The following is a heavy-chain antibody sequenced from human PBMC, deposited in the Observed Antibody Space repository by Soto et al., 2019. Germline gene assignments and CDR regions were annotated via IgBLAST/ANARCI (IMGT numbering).Heavy chain of an antibody. D-gene: IGHD6-19*01. CDR1: GFTFSSYS. J-gene: IGHJ4*02. CDR2: ISSSSCNI. CDR3: ARVRIAVAGKIY. Sequence: GSLRLSCAASGFTFSSYSMNWVRQAPGKGLEWVSSISSSSCNIYYADSVKGRFTISRDNSKNSLYLQMNSLRAEDTAVYYCARVRIAVAGKIYWGQGTLVTVSS. V-gene: IGHV3-21*04.